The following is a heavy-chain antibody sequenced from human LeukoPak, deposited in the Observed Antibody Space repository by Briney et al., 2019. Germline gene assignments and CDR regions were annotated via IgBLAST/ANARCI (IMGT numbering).Heavy chain of an antibody. J-gene: IGHJ4*02. CDR3: ASAQDTAMVYYFDS. CDR1: GFTVSSYY. Sequence: PGGSLRLSCAASGFTVSSYYMSWVRQPPGKGLEWVSIIYSGGSTYYADSVKGRFTISRDNSKNTLYLQMNSLRAEDTAVYYCASAQDTAMVYYFDSWGQGTLVTVSS. V-gene: IGHV3-53*01. D-gene: IGHD5-18*01. CDR2: IYSGGST.